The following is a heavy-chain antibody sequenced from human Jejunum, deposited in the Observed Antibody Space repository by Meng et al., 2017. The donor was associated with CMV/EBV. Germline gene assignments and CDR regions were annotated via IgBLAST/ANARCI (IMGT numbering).Heavy chain of an antibody. CDR1: GFSFSSNW. J-gene: IGHJ4*02. CDR3: ARVEQEMC. D-gene: IGHD1/OR15-1a*01. Sequence: VGSGGCLVLPVGALRLSCVASGFSFSSNWMHWGRQAPGKGLVWGSHINSDWSDTNYADSVKCRFTISRDNAKNTLYLQMNSLRDEDTAVYYCARVEQEMCWGQGTLVTVSS. V-gene: IGHV3-74*01. CDR2: INSDWSDT.